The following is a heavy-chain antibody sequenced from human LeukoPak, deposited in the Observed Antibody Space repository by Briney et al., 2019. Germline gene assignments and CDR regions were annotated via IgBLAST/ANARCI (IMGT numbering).Heavy chain of an antibody. CDR3: ASLPTTHFDY. J-gene: IGHJ4*02. CDR1: GFTFSSYA. D-gene: IGHD5-12*01. V-gene: IGHV3-30-3*01. Sequence: GGSLRLSCAASGFTFSSYAMHWVRQAPGKGLEWVAVISYDGSNKYYADSVKGRFTISRDNSKNTLYLQMNSLRAEDTAVYYCASLPTTHFDYWGQGTLVTVSP. CDR2: ISYDGSNK.